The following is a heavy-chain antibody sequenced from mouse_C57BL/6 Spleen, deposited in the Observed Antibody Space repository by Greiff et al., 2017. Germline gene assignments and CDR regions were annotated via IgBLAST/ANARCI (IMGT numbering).Heavy chain of an antibody. Sequence: VQLQQSGPELVKPGASVKIPCKASGYTFTDYNMDWGKQSHGKSLEWMGDINPNNGGTIYNQKFKGKATLTVDKSSGTAYMERRSLTSEDTAVYYCARSGYYGSSSPFAYWGQGTLVTVSA. J-gene: IGHJ3*01. CDR1: GYTFTDYN. D-gene: IGHD1-1*01. CDR3: ARSGYYGSSSPFAY. V-gene: IGHV1-18*01. CDR2: INPNNGGT.